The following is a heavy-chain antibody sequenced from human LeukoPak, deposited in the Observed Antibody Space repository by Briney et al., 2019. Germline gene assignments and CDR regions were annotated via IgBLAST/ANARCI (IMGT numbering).Heavy chain of an antibody. CDR3: ARAQVGANSRFALDI. D-gene: IGHD1-26*01. Sequence: VASVKVSCKASGYTFTSYYMHWVRQAPGQGLEWMGIINPSGGSTSYAQKFQGRVTMTRDTSTSTVYMELSSLRSEDTAVYYCARAQVGANSRFALDIWGQGTMVTVSS. V-gene: IGHV1-46*03. J-gene: IGHJ3*02. CDR1: GYTFTSYY. CDR2: INPSGGST.